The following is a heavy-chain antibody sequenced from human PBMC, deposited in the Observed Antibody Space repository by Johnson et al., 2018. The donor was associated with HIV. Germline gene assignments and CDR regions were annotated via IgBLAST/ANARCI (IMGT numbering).Heavy chain of an antibody. J-gene: IGHJ3*02. CDR3: ARAEKDIWYYDILTGYPNAFDI. D-gene: IGHD3-9*01. Sequence: VQLVESGGGLVQPGGSLRLSCAASGFTFSSYWMSWVRQAPGKGLEWVANIKQDGSEKYYVDSVKGRFTISRDNAKNSLYLQMNSLRAEDTAVYYCARAEKDIWYYDILTGYPNAFDIWGQGTMVTVSS. CDR2: IKQDGSEK. V-gene: IGHV3-7*02. CDR1: GFTFSSYW.